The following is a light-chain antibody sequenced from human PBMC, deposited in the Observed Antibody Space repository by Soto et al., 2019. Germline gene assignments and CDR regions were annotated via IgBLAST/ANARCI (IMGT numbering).Light chain of an antibody. Sequence: QSALTQPPSVSGSPGQSVTISCTGTSSDVGSYNRVSWYQQPPGTAPKLMIYEVSYRPSGVPDRFSGSKSGNTASLTISGLQAEDEADYYCSLFTSSTPYVFGTGTKVTVL. V-gene: IGLV2-18*01. J-gene: IGLJ1*01. CDR2: EVS. CDR1: SSDVGSYNR. CDR3: SLFTSSTPYV.